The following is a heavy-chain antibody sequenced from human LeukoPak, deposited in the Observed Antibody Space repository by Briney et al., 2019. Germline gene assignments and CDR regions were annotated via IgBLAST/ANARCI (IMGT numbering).Heavy chain of an antibody. V-gene: IGHV4-59*01. J-gene: IGHJ3*02. D-gene: IGHD6-19*01. CDR1: AGSISSYY. CDR3: ARSRYSSGWYGNGAFDT. CDR2: IYYSGST. Sequence: SETLSLTCTVSAGSISSYYWSWIRLPPGKGLEWIGYIYYSGSTNYNPSLKSRVTISVDTSKNQFSLKLSSVTAADTAVYYCARSRYSSGWYGNGAFDTWGQGTMVTVSS.